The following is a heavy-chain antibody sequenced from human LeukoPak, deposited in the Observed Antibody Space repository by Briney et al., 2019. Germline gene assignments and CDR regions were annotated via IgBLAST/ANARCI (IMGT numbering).Heavy chain of an antibody. CDR3: ARYYGSGSFHLDY. Sequence: SETLSLTCTVSGGSISSSSYYWGWIRQPPGKGLEWIGSIYYSGSTYCNPSLKSRVTISVDTSKNQFSLKLSSVTAADTAVYYCARYYGSGSFHLDYWGQGTLVTVSS. J-gene: IGHJ4*02. CDR2: IYYSGST. CDR1: GGSISSSSYY. D-gene: IGHD3-10*01. V-gene: IGHV4-39*01.